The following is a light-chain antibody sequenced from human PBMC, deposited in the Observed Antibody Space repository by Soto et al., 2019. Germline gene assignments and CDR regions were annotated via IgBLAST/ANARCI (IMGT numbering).Light chain of an antibody. CDR3: QQYGSSPT. V-gene: IGKV3-20*01. Sequence: EIVLTQSRCTLSLSPGRRATLPCRASQSVSSSYLAWYQQKPGQAPRILIYGASSRATGIPDRFSGSGSGTDFTLTISRLEPEDFAVYYCQQYGSSPTFGQGTKVDIK. J-gene: IGKJ1*01. CDR1: QSVSSSY. CDR2: GAS.